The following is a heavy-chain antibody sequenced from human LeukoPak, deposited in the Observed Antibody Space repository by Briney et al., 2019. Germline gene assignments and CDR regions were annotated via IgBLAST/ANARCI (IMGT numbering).Heavy chain of an antibody. D-gene: IGHD2-2*02. CDR1: GFTFSSYA. CDR3: ARDRDCSSTSCYNAFDI. Sequence: PGGSLRLSSAASGFTFSSYAMHWVRQAPGKGPEWVAVLSYDGSNKYYADSVKGRFTISRDNSKNTLYLQMNSLRAEDTAVYYCARDRDCSSTSCYNAFDIWGQGTMVTVSS. V-gene: IGHV3-30*04. J-gene: IGHJ3*02. CDR2: LSYDGSNK.